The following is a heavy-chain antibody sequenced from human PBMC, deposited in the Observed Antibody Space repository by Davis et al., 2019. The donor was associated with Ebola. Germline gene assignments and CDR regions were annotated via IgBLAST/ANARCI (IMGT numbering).Heavy chain of an antibody. V-gene: IGHV3-30-3*01. Sequence: GGSLRLSCAASGFTVSSNYMSWVRQAPGKGLEWVAVISYDGSNKYYADSVKGRFTISRDNSKNTLYLQMNSLRAEDTAVYYCARDFGREGYYYYYGMDVWGQGTTVTVSS. CDR1: GFTVSSNY. D-gene: IGHD3-10*01. CDR2: ISYDGSNK. CDR3: ARDFGREGYYYYYGMDV. J-gene: IGHJ6*02.